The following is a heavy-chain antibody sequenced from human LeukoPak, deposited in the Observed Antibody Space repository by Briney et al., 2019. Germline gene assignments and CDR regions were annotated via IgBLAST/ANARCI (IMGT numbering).Heavy chain of an antibody. CDR1: GVSINSYF. V-gene: IGHV4-4*07. J-gene: IGHJ5*02. CDR2: IYTGGNA. Sequence: SETLFLTCTVSGVSINSYFWSWIRQPAGKGLEWIGHIYTGGNADYNPSLKSRVTMSVDMSKNQFSLRLSLVTAADTAAYYCARDLGPVRSGWFGPWGQGTLVTVSS. CDR3: ARDLGPVRSGWFGP. D-gene: IGHD3-10*01.